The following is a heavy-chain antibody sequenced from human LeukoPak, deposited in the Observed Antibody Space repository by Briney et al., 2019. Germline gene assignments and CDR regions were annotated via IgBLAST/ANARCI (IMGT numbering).Heavy chain of an antibody. CDR2: IYYSGST. CDR1: GGSISSSSYY. J-gene: IGHJ5*02. V-gene: IGHV4-39*01. Sequence: PSETLSLTCTVSGGSISSSSYYWGWIRQPPGKGLEWIGSIYYSGSTYYNPSLKSRVTISVDTSKNQFSLKLSSVTAADTAVYYCARREGPRGWFDPWGQGTLVTVSS. CDR3: ARREGPRGWFDP.